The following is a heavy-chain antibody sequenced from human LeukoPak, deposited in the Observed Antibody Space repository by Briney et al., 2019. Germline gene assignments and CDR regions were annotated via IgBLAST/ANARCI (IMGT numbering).Heavy chain of an antibody. CDR1: GYSISSGYY. J-gene: IGHJ4*02. D-gene: IGHD3-16*02. CDR3: ARDWARPYTRGWSYRYRGDY. V-gene: IGHV4-38-2*02. Sequence: SETLSLTCAVSGYSISSGYYWGWIRQPPGKGLEWIGSIYHSGSTYYNPSLKSRVTISVDTSKNQFSLKLSSVTAADTAVYYCARDWARPYTRGWSYRYRGDYWGQGTLVTVSS. CDR2: IYHSGST.